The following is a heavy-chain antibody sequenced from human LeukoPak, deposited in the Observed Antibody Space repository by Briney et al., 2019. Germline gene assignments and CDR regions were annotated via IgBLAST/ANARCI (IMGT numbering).Heavy chain of an antibody. Sequence: PSETLSLTCAVYVGSFSDYYWSWLRQPPGKGLEWMGEINHSGNTDYNPSLKSRLTMSVDTSKNQFSLKLSSVTAADTAVYYCARGIRGDGYNSGAFDIWGQGTMVTVSS. CDR2: INHSGNT. V-gene: IGHV4-34*01. J-gene: IGHJ3*02. CDR1: VGSFSDYY. CDR3: ARGIRGDGYNSGAFDI. D-gene: IGHD5-24*01.